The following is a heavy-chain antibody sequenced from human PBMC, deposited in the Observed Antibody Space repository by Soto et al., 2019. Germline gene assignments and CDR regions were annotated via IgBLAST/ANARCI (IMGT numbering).Heavy chain of an antibody. CDR2: IWGHGRIT. CDR3: VRDQEASGTSWAFDI. CDR1: GFTFSTYT. D-gene: IGHD1-26*01. J-gene: IGHJ3*02. Sequence: GGSLRLSCSASGFTFSTYTMHWVRQTPGKGLEYVSSIWGHGRITFYADSVRGRFTISRDNSKNTLFVQMKSLRVDDTGVYYCVRDQEASGTSWAFDIWGQATTVT. V-gene: IGHV3-64*05.